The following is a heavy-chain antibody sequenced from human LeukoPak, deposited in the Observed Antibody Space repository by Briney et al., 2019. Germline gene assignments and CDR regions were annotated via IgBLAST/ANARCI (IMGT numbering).Heavy chain of an antibody. CDR1: GGSISSSSYH. V-gene: IGHV4-39*07. CDR2: IYYSGST. J-gene: IGHJ3*02. D-gene: IGHD3-22*01. CDR3: ARARNYYDSSGYYYEGDAFDI. Sequence: SETLSLTCTVSGGSISSSSYHWGWIRQPPGKGLEWIATIYYSGSTYYNPSLKSRVTISVDTSKNQFSLKLSSVTAADTAVYFCARARNYYDSSGYYYEGDAFDIWGQGTMVTVSS.